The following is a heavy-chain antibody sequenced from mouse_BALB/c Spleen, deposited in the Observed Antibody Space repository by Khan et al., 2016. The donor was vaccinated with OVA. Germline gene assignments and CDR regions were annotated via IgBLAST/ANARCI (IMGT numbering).Heavy chain of an antibody. Sequence: VELVESGAELAKPGASVKMSCKASGYTFINYWILWVKQRPGQGLEWIGYINPSTGYTEYNQNVKDKATLTADKSSSTAYMQLSSLTSEDSAVYYCARRGLRWDFDYWGQGTTLTVSS. CDR3: ARRGLRWDFDY. CDR1: GYTFINYW. J-gene: IGHJ2*01. V-gene: IGHV1-7*01. D-gene: IGHD1-1*01. CDR2: INPSTGYT.